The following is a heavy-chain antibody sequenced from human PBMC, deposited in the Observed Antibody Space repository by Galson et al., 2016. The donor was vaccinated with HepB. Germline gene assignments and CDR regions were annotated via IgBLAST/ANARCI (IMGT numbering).Heavy chain of an antibody. D-gene: IGHD1-14*01. CDR3: HNGRANNY. V-gene: IGHV3-11*01. J-gene: IGHJ4*02. CDR1: GFTFSDYY. Sequence: SLRLSCAASGFTFSDYYMSWIRQAPGKGLEWVSYISSSSTTLLYADSVKGRFTVSRDNSKNTLFLQMDSLSPEDTAVYYCHNGRANNYWGQGTLVTVSS. CDR2: ISSSSTTL.